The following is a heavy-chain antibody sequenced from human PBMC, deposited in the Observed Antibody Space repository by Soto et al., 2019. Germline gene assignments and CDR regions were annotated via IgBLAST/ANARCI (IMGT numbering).Heavy chain of an antibody. CDR3: TTGSGYDLRTHDY. J-gene: IGHJ4*02. CDR2: IKSKTDGGTT. D-gene: IGHD5-12*01. CDR1: GFTFSNAW. V-gene: IGHV3-15*07. Sequence: PGGSLRLSCAASGFTFSNAWMNWVRQAPGKGLEWVGRIKSKTDGGTTDYAAPVKGRFTISRDDSKNTLYLQMNSLKTEDTAVYYCTTGSGYDLRTHDYWGQGTLVTVSS.